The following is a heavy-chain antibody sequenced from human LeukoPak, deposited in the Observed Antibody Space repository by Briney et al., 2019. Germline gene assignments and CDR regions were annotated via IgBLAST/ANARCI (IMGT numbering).Heavy chain of an antibody. CDR3: AKVALDIVLLPAAKPFDY. CDR2: IYSGDHT. Sequence: PGGSLRLSCAASGLTVSTTFLSWVRQAPGKGLEWVSVIYSGDHTYYTDSVKGRFTISRDNSRSTVYLQMNSLRAEDTAVYYCAKVALDIVLLPAAKPFDYWGQGTLVTVSS. V-gene: IGHV3-53*01. J-gene: IGHJ4*02. CDR1: GLTVSTTF. D-gene: IGHD2-2*02.